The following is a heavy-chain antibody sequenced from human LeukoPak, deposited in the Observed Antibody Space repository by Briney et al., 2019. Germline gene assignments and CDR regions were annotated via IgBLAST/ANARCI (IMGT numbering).Heavy chain of an antibody. CDR2: IKSKTDGGTT. CDR3: TTSSITMVRGVITPITPYYYNYMDV. Sequence: GGSLRLSCAASGFTFSSYAMSWVRQAPGKGLEWVSRIKSKTDGGTTDYAAPVKGRFTISRDDSKNTLYLQMNSLKTEDTAVYYCTTSSITMVRGVITPITPYYYNYMDVWGKGTTVTVSS. CDR1: GFTFSSYA. D-gene: IGHD3-10*01. J-gene: IGHJ6*03. V-gene: IGHV3-15*01.